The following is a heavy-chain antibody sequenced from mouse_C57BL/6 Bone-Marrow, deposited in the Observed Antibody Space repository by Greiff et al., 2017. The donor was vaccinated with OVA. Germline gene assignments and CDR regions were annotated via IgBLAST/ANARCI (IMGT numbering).Heavy chain of an antibody. V-gene: IGHV5-4*01. Sequence: EVQGVESGGGLVKPGGSLKLSCAASGFTFSSYAMSWVRQTPEKRLEWVATISDGGSYTYYPDNVKGRFTISRDNAKNNLYLQMSHLKSEDTAMYYFARGDGLAYWGQGTLVTVSA. CDR2: ISDGGSYT. J-gene: IGHJ3*01. D-gene: IGHD2-3*01. CDR3: ARGDGLAY. CDR1: GFTFSSYA.